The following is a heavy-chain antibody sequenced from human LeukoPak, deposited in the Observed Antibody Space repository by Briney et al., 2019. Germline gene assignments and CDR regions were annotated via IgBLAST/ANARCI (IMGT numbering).Heavy chain of an antibody. CDR3: ARGPGDTIFGVAPDDY. CDR2: ISAYNGNT. J-gene: IGHJ4*02. D-gene: IGHD3-3*01. CDR1: GYTFTSYG. V-gene: IGHV1-18*01. Sequence: ASVKVSCKASGYTFTSYGISWVRQAPGQGREWMGWISAYNGNTNYAQKLQGRVTMTTDTSTSTAYMELRSLRSDDTAVYYCARGPGDTIFGVAPDDYWGQGTLVTVSS.